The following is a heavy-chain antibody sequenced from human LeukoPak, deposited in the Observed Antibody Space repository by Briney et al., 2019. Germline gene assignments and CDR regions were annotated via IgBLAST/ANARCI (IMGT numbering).Heavy chain of an antibody. CDR3: ARDDDQLLSFDY. J-gene: IGHJ4*02. CDR1: GYTFTSYG. V-gene: IGHV1-18*01. CDR2: ISAYNGNT. D-gene: IGHD2-2*01. Sequence: ASVKVSCKASGYTFTSYGISWVRQAPGQGLEWMGWISAYNGNTNYAQKLQGRVTMTRDTSISTAYMELSRLRSDDTAVYYCARDDDQLLSFDYWGQGTLVTVSS.